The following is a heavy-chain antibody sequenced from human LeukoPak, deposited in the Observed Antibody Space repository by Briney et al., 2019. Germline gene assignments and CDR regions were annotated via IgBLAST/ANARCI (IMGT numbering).Heavy chain of an antibody. V-gene: IGHV3-53*01. CDR2: IYSGGST. Sequence: GGSLRLSCEASGFTFSTYWMSWVRQAPGKGLEWVSIIYSGGSTFYADSVKGRFTISRDNSKNTLYLQMNSLRAEDTAVYYCARGGSYLSAFDIWGQGTMVTVSS. J-gene: IGHJ3*02. CDR1: GFTFSTYW. D-gene: IGHD1-26*01. CDR3: ARGGSYLSAFDI.